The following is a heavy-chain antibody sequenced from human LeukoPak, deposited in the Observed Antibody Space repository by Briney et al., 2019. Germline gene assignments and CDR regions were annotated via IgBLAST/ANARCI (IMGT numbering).Heavy chain of an antibody. Sequence: GRSLRLACAASGFTFSSHYMHRVRQAPGKGLEWVAVISLDGSNKYYAGSVRGRFAISRDNSENTLYLQMNSLRTEDTAVYYCARDLTANWSFDYCGQGTLVTVSS. CDR1: GFTFSSHY. J-gene: IGHJ4*02. D-gene: IGHD1-1*01. CDR2: ISLDGSNK. CDR3: ARDLTANWSFDY. V-gene: IGHV3-30*09.